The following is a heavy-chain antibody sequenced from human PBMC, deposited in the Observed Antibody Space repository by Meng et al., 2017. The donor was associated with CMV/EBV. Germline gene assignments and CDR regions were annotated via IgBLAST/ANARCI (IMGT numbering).Heavy chain of an antibody. J-gene: IGHJ6*02. V-gene: IGHV3-21*01. CDR3: ARDGGYSSGWYPPQLSYYYYYGMGV. CDR1: GFTFSSYS. D-gene: IGHD6-19*01. CDR2: ISSSSSYI. Sequence: GESLKISCAASGFTFSSYSMNWVRQAPGKGLEWVSSISSSSSYIYYADSVKGRFTISRDNAKNSLYLHMNSLRAEDTAVYYCARDGGYSSGWYPPQLSYYYYYGMGVWGQGTTVTVSS.